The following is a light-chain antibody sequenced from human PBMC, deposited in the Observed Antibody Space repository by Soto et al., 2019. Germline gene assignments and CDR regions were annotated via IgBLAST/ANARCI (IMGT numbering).Light chain of an antibody. J-gene: IGLJ2*01. CDR2: EVS. Sequence: QSALTQPASVSGSPGQSITISCIGTSSDISAYNSASWYQQHPGKAPKLMIYEVSSRPSGVSNRFSGSKSGNTASLTISGLQTEDEAAYYCSSYTTTSTLVFGGGTKLTVL. CDR3: SSYTTTSTLV. CDR1: SSDISAYNS. V-gene: IGLV2-14*01.